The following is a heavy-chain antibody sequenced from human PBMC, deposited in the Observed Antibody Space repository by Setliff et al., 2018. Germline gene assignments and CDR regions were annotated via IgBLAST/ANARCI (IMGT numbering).Heavy chain of an antibody. CDR1: GGSISSSSYY. Sequence: SETLSLTCTVSGGSISSSSYYWGWIRQPPGKGLEWIGYIDYSGTTNYNPSLKSRVTISSDTSKNQFSLKLSSVTAADTAVYYCARGERRWLRFSLDYWGQGTLVTVSS. CDR2: IDYSGTT. V-gene: IGHV4-61*05. CDR3: ARGERRWLRFSLDY. J-gene: IGHJ4*02. D-gene: IGHD5-12*01.